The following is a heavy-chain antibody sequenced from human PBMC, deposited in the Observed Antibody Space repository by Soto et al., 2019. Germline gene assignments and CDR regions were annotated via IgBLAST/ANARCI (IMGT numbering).Heavy chain of an antibody. CDR3: ARQEPSISYGMDV. CDR1: GYSFTSYW. CDR2: IYPGDSDT. J-gene: IGHJ6*02. D-gene: IGHD1-26*01. V-gene: IGHV5-51*01. Sequence: PGESLKISCEGSGYSFTSYWIGWVRQMPGKGLEWMGIIYPGDSDTRYSPSFQGQVTISADKSISTAYLQWSSLKASDTAMYYCARQEPSISYGMDVWGQGTTVTVSS.